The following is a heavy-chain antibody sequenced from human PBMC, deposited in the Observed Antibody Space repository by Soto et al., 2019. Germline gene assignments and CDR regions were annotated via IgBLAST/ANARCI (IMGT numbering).Heavy chain of an antibody. D-gene: IGHD2-2*01. CDR3: AREGGYCSSTSCYGDAFDI. V-gene: IGHV1-2*04. CDR1: GYTFTGYY. Sequence: GASVKVSCKASGYTFTGYYMHWVRQAPGQGLEWMGWINPNSGGTNYAQKFQGWVTMTRDTSISTAYMELSRLRSDDTAVYYCAREGGYCSSTSCYGDAFDIWGQGTMVT. CDR2: INPNSGGT. J-gene: IGHJ3*02.